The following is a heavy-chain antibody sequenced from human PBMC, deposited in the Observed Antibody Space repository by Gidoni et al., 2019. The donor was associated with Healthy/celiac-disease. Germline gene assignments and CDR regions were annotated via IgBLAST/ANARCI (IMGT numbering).Heavy chain of an antibody. D-gene: IGHD1-26*01. V-gene: IGHV1-69*02. J-gene: IGHJ3*02. CDR1: GGTFSSYT. CDR3: AKLVGATPNAFDI. Sequence: QVQLVQSGAEVKKPGSSVKVSCKASGGTFSSYTISWVRQAPGQGLEWMGRIIPILGIANYAQKFQGRVTITADKSTSTAYMELSSLRSEDTAVYYCAKLVGATPNAFDIWGQGTMVTVSS. CDR2: IIPILGIA.